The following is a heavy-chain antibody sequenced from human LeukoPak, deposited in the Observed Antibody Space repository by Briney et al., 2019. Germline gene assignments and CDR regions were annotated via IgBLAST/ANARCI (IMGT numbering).Heavy chain of an antibody. CDR2: ISSSGSTI. Sequence: GGSLRLSCAAPGFAFSDYYMSWIRQAPGKGLEWVSYISSSGSTIYYADSVKGRFTISRDNAKNSLVLQMNSLRVEDTAVYYCARDWRASPRNDYWGQGTLVTVSS. CDR3: ARDWRASPRNDY. CDR1: GFAFSDYY. J-gene: IGHJ4*02. V-gene: IGHV3-11*04.